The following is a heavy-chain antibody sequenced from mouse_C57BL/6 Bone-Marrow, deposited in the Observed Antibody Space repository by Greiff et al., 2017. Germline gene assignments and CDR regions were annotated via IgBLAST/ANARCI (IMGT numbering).Heavy chain of an antibody. J-gene: IGHJ4*01. D-gene: IGHD1-1*01. CDR1: GYAFSSYW. Sequence: VQLQQSGAELVKPGASVKISCKASGYAFSSYWMNWVKQRPGKGLEWIGQIYPGAGDTNYNGKFKGKATLTADKSSSPAYMQLRSLTSEDSAVYFCARGPFIAAVEASYYNALDYWGQGTSVTVSS. CDR3: ARGPFIAAVEASYYNALDY. CDR2: IYPGAGDT. V-gene: IGHV1-80*01.